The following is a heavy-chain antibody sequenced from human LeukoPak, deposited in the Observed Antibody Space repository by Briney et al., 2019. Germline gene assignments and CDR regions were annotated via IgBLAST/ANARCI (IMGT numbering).Heavy chain of an antibody. CDR2: INWNGGST. CDR1: GFTFDDYG. V-gene: IGHV3-20*04. Sequence: GSLRLSCAASGFTFDDYGMSWVRQAPGKGLEWVSGINWNGGSTGYADSVKGRFTISRDNGKNSLYLQMNSLRAEDTALYYCARGSVVVAATGFDYWGQGTQVTVSS. J-gene: IGHJ4*02. D-gene: IGHD2-15*01. CDR3: ARGSVVVAATGFDY.